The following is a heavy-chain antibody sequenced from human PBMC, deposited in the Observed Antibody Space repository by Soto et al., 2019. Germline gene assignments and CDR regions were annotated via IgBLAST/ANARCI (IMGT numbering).Heavy chain of an antibody. CDR3: AASDCTGGSCYQFGC. CDR1: GFTFSYYS. V-gene: IGHV3-21*01. Sequence: PGGSLRLSCAASGFTFSYYSMTWVRQAPGKGLEWVSYISSSSSYIYYADSVKGRFTISRDNAKKSLYLQMNSLRAEDTAVYYCAASDCTGGSCYQFGCWGQGTRGTVSS. CDR2: ISSSSSYI. D-gene: IGHD2-15*01. J-gene: IGHJ4*02.